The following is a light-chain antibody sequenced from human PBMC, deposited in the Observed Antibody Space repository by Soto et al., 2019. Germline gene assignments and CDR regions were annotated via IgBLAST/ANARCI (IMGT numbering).Light chain of an antibody. J-gene: IGKJ2*01. CDR3: QQYNNWPPYT. CDR1: QSVRSN. CDR2: GAS. V-gene: IGKV3-15*01. Sequence: EIVMTQSPATLSVSLGERATLSCRASQSVRSNLAWYQQRPGQAPRLLIYGASTRATGCPARFSGSGSGTEFTLTISSLQSEDFAVYYCQQYNNWPPYTFGQGTKLEIK.